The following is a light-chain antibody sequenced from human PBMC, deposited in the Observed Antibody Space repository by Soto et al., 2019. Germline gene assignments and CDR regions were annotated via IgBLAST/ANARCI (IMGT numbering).Light chain of an antibody. V-gene: IGKV1-9*01. CDR2: YXF. CDR3: QQLKSYTST. CDR1: QGLSSF. J-gene: IGKJ5*01. Sequence: DIQFTQSPSFLSASLXDRFNITCSASQGLSSFLAXXQQXXGXAPKXXXAYXFTLQRGGPSRLSGSGSATEFTLTISSLQPEDFANYYCQQLKSYTSTFGQGTRLEIK.